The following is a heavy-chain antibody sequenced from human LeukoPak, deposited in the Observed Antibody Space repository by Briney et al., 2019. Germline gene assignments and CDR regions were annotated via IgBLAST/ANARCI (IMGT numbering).Heavy chain of an antibody. CDR3: ARGGATMVRGTSYYYMDV. V-gene: IGHV4-39*07. Sequence: KPSETLSLTCTVSGGSISSSGYYWSWIRQPPGKGLEWIGEINHSGSTTYNPSLKSRVTISVDTSKNQFSLKLSSVTAADTAVYYCARGGATMVRGTSYYYMDVWVKGTTVTVSS. J-gene: IGHJ6*03. CDR1: GGSISSSGYY. D-gene: IGHD3-10*01. CDR2: INHSGST.